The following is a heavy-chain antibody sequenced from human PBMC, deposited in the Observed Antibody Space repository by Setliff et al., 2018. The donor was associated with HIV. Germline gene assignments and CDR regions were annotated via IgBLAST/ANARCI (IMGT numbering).Heavy chain of an antibody. CDR2: IHSSVST. V-gene: IGHV4-4*09. CDR3: ATLDHSGGNFMAY. D-gene: IGHD2-21*02. Sequence: PSETLSLTCTVSGGSVNDFYCNWIRQPPGKGPEWIGYIHSSVSTIYNPSLKSRITISLDTSKEQFSLELSSATAADTAVYYCATLDHSGGNFMAYWGQGSLVTVSS. CDR1: GGSVNDFY. J-gene: IGHJ4*02.